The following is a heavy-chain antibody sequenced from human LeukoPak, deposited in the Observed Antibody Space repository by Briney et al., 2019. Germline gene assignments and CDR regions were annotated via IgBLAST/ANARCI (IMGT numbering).Heavy chain of an antibody. CDR3: AKDRAYYDFWSGYLNWFDP. Sequence: GGSLRLSCAASGFTFSSYSMNWVRQAPGKGLEWVSYISSSSSYIYYADSVKGRFTISRDNSKNSLYLQMNSLRAEDTAVYYCAKDRAYYDFWSGYLNWFDPWGQGTLVTVSS. CDR2: ISSSSSYI. J-gene: IGHJ5*02. V-gene: IGHV3-21*04. CDR1: GFTFSSYS. D-gene: IGHD3-3*01.